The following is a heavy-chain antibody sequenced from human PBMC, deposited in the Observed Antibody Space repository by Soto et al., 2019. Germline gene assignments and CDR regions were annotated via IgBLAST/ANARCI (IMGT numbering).Heavy chain of an antibody. J-gene: IGHJ6*02. Sequence: QVQLVQSGAEVKKPGSSVKVSCKASGGTFSSYAISWVRQAPGQGLEWMGGIIPIFGTANYAQKFPGRVTITADESTSTAYMELSSLRSEDTAVYYCARDGPRWLQLGYYYGMDVWGQGTTVTVSS. V-gene: IGHV1-69*01. D-gene: IGHD5-12*01. CDR1: GGTFSSYA. CDR3: ARDGPRWLQLGYYYGMDV. CDR2: IIPIFGTA.